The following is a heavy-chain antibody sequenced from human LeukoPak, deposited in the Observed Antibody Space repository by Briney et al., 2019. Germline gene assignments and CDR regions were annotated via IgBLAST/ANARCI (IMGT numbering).Heavy chain of an antibody. D-gene: IGHD3-22*01. CDR1: GGSISNYY. CDR2: IYASGST. J-gene: IGHJ4*02. CDR3: ARMSNYYDTSGYYQSLDY. V-gene: IGHV4-4*07. Sequence: PSETLSLTCTVSGGSISNYYWSWIRQPAGKGLEWIGRIYASGSTNYNPSLQSRVTISVDRSKNQFSLKLSSVTAADTAVYYCARMSNYYDTSGYYQSLDYWGQGTLVTVS.